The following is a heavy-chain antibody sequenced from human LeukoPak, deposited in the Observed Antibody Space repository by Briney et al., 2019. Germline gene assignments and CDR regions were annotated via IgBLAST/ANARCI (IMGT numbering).Heavy chain of an antibody. Sequence: GASVKVSCKASGYTFTSYDINWVRQATGQGLEWMGWMNPNSGNTGYAQKFQGRVTITADKSTSTAYMELSSLRSEDTAVYYCARSGNSGYCSSTSCYTWWFDPWGQGTLVTVSS. J-gene: IGHJ5*02. CDR3: ARSGNSGYCSSTSCYTWWFDP. CDR2: MNPNSGNT. D-gene: IGHD2-2*02. CDR1: GYTFTSYD. V-gene: IGHV1-8*01.